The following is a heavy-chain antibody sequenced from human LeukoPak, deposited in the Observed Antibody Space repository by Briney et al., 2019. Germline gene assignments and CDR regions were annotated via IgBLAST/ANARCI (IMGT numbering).Heavy chain of an antibody. CDR3: ARGRIVGAEDAFDI. CDR2: IYYSGST. Sequence: PSETLSLTCTVSGGSISRYYWSWIRQPPGKGLEWIGYIYYSGSTNYNPSLKSRVTISVDTSKNQFSLKLSSVTAADTAVYYCARGRIVGAEDAFDIWGQGTMVTVSS. V-gene: IGHV4-59*08. J-gene: IGHJ3*02. CDR1: GGSISRYY. D-gene: IGHD1-26*01.